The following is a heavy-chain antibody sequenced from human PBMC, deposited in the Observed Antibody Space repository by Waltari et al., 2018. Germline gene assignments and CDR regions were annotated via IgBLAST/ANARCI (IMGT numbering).Heavy chain of an antibody. V-gene: IGHV3-7*01. D-gene: IGHD6-19*01. Sequence: EVQLVESGGGLVQPGGSLRLSCAASGFTFSSYWMSWVRQAPGKGLEWVANRKQDGSENYYVDSVKGRFTFSRDNAKNSLYLQMNSLRAEDTAVYYCARPYASGWYINFDYWGQGTLATVSS. CDR3: ARPYASGWYINFDY. J-gene: IGHJ4*02. CDR1: GFTFSSYW. CDR2: RKQDGSEN.